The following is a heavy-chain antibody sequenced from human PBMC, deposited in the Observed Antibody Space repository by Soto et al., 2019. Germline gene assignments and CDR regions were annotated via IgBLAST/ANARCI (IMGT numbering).Heavy chain of an antibody. J-gene: IGHJ4*01. CDR2: INHSGST. CDR1: GGSFSGYY. D-gene: IGHD6-19*01. Sequence: SETLSLTCAVYGGSFSGYYWSCIRQPPGKGLEGIGEINHSGSTNYNPSLKSRVTISVDTSKNQFSLKLTSVTAADTAVYYCARVHVMVVAGSTFDYWGHGTLVTVSS. CDR3: ARVHVMVVAGSTFDY. V-gene: IGHV4-34*01.